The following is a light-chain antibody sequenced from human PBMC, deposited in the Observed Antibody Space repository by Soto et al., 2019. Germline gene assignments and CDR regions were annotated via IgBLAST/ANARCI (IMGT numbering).Light chain of an antibody. CDR2: KAS. Sequence: LSASVGDRVTITCQASQTISNWLAWYQQKPGKAPKLLIYKASTLESGVPSRFSGSGSGTEFTLTISSLQPEDFATYYCQQYNSYSQTFGQGTKVDIK. CDR3: QQYNSYSQT. J-gene: IGKJ1*01. CDR1: QTISNW. V-gene: IGKV1-5*03.